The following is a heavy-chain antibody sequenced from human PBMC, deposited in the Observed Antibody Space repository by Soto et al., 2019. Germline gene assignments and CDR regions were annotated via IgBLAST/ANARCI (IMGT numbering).Heavy chain of an antibody. CDR3: AKEHSDSYYYFDY. D-gene: IGHD3-22*01. CDR2: IRGSGGDT. V-gene: IGHV3-23*01. J-gene: IGHJ4*02. Sequence: EVQLLESGGGLVQPGGSLRLSCAASGFTCSFCAMNWVRQAPGKGLEWVSSIRGSGGDTYYADSVKGRFTISRDYSKNTLHLQMTSLRVEDTAVYYCAKEHSDSYYYFDYWGQGTLVTVSS. CDR1: GFTCSFCA.